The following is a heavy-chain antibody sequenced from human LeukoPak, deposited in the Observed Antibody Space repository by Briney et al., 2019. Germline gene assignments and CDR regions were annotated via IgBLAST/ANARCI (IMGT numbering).Heavy chain of an antibody. D-gene: IGHD2-15*01. V-gene: IGHV4-39*01. CDR3: ARQAVVVAALLDC. J-gene: IGHJ4*02. CDR1: GGSISSSSYY. CDR2: IYYSGST. Sequence: PSETPSLTCTVSGGSISSSSYYWGWIRQPPGKGLEWIGNIYYSGSTYYNPSLMSRVTISVDTSKNHFSLKLSSVTAADTAVYYCARQAVVVAALLDCWGQGTLVTVSS.